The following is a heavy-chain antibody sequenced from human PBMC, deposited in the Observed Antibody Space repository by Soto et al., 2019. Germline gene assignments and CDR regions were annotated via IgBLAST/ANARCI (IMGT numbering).Heavy chain of an antibody. V-gene: IGHV2-5*02. CDR1: GFSLSTSGVG. CDR3: AHSGGSMVTHDY. J-gene: IGHJ4*02. CDR2: IYWDDDK. Sequence: QITLKESGPTLVKPTQTLTLTCTFSGFSLSTSGVGVGWIRQPPGKALEWLALIYWDDDKRYSPSLKSRLTNTTDTSKNQVVLTMSNMDPEDTATYYCAHSGGSMVTHDYWGQGTLVTVSS. D-gene: IGHD2-21*02.